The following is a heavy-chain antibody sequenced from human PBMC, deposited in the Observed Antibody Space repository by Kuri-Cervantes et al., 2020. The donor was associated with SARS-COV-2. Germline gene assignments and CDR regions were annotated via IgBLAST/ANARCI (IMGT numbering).Heavy chain of an antibody. J-gene: IGHJ4*02. CDR1: GFTFSSYS. CDR2: ISSSSSTI. V-gene: IGHV3-48*01. D-gene: IGHD5-18*01. Sequence: GESLKISCAASGFTFSSYSMNWVRQAPGKGLEWVSYISSSSSTIYYADSVKGRFTIFRDNAKNSLYLQMNSLRAEDTAVYYCARDLSSGLWAFDYWGQGTLVTVSS. CDR3: ARDLSSGLWAFDY.